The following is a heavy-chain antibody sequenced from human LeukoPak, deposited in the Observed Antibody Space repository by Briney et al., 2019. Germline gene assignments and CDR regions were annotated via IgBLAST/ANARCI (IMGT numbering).Heavy chain of an antibody. J-gene: IGHJ4*02. CDR3: TRVPSIAGDY. CDR1: GFTFGDYA. D-gene: IGHD1-14*01. Sequence: GGSLSLSCTASGFTFGDYAMSWVRQAPGKGVEWVGFIRSKAYGGTTEYAASVKGRFTISRADSKSIAYLQMNSLKTEDTAVYYCTRVPSIAGDYWGQGTLVTVSS. CDR2: IRSKAYGGTT. V-gene: IGHV3-49*04.